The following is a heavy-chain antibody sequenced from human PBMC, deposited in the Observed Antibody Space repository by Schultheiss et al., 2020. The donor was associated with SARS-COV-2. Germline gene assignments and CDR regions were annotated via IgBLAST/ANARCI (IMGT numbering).Heavy chain of an antibody. CDR1: GYSFSTYW. CDR3: ARWGGAVAGKLGDY. D-gene: IGHD6-19*01. Sequence: GGSLRLSCKSSGYSFSTYWIAWVRQMPGKGLEWMGIIYPGDADAIYGPSFEGQVTFSADTSISTAYLQWSSLKASDTAMYYCARWGGAVAGKLGDYWGQGTLVTVSS. J-gene: IGHJ4*02. V-gene: IGHV5-51*01. CDR2: IYPGDADA.